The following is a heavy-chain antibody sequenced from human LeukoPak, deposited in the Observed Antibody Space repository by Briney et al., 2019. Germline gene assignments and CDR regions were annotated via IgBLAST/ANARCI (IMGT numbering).Heavy chain of an antibody. V-gene: IGHV4-61*01. CDR3: ARETAGIDY. D-gene: IGHD6-13*01. CDR2: IYYSGST. J-gene: IGHJ4*02. CDR1: GGSVSSGSYY. Sequence: PSETLSLTCTVSGGSVSSGSYYWSRIRQPPGKGLEWIGYIYYSGSTNYNPSLKSRVTISVDTSKNQFSLKLSSVTAADTAVYYCARETAGIDYWGQGTLVTVSS.